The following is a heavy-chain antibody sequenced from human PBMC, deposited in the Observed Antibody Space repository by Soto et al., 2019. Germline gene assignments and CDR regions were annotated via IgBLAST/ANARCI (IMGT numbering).Heavy chain of an antibody. CDR1: GGSISSGGYS. CDR3: ARVPLI. V-gene: IGHV4-30-2*01. Sequence: QLQLQESGSGLVKPSQTLSLTCAVSGGSISSGGYSWSWIRQPPGKALEWIGCIYHSGSTYYTPSLXSXXTIPIGRSNNQFSLKLSSGTAADTAVYYCARVPLIGGQGTLVTVSS. J-gene: IGHJ4*02. CDR2: IYHSGST. D-gene: IGHD2-8*01.